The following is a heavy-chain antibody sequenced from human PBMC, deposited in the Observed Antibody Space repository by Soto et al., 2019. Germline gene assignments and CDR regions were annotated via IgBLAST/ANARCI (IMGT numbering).Heavy chain of an antibody. CDR3: ARTLRFLEWLPIMHYGMDG. D-gene: IGHD3-3*01. V-gene: IGHV4-34*01. CDR2: INHSGST. Sequence: SETLSLTCAVFGGSFSGYYWSWIHQPPGKXLEWIGEINHSGSTNYNPSLKSRVTISVDTSKNQFSLKLSSVTAADTAVYYCARTLRFLEWLPIMHYGMDGWGQGTTVTVSS. J-gene: IGHJ6*02. CDR1: GGSFSGYY.